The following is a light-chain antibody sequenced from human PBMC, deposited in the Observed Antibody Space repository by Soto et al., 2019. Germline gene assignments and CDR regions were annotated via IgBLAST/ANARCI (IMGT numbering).Light chain of an antibody. CDR1: SSDVGGYNY. V-gene: IGLV2-14*01. CDR2: EVS. CDR3: SSYTSSSTLSLYV. Sequence: QSVLTQPASVSGSPGQSITISCTGTSSDVGGYNYVSWYQQHPGKAPKLMIYEVSNRPSGVSNCFSGSKSGNTASLTISGLQAEDEADYYCSSYTSSSTLSLYVFGTGTKLTVL. J-gene: IGLJ1*01.